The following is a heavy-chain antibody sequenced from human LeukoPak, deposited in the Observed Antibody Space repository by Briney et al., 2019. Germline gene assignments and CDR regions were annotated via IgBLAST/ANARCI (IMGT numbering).Heavy chain of an antibody. D-gene: IGHD1-26*01. J-gene: IGHJ4*02. CDR1: GYTFTSYD. V-gene: IGHV1-8*01. CDR2: MNPNSGNT. Sequence: ASVKVSCKASGYTFTSYDINWVRQATGQGLEWMGWMNPNSGNTGYAQKFQGRVTMTRNTSIITAYMELSSLRSDDTAVYYCARVSGSYYVLVYWGQGTLVTVSS. CDR3: ARVSGSYYVLVY.